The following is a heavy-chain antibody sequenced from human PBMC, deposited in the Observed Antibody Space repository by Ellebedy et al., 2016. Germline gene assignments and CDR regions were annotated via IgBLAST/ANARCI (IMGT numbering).Heavy chain of an antibody. D-gene: IGHD5/OR15-5a*01. CDR1: GYIFTKYG. CDR2: ISTYTDNI. Sequence: ASVKVSXXASGYIFTKYGISWVRQAPGQGLEWMGWISTYTDNIRYVEKLKGRVTMTTDTSTSTAYMELRDLTSDDTAMYYCARDSLLYDLYYYSGMDVWGQGTTVTVSS. CDR3: ARDSLLYDLYYYSGMDV. V-gene: IGHV1-18*01. J-gene: IGHJ6*02.